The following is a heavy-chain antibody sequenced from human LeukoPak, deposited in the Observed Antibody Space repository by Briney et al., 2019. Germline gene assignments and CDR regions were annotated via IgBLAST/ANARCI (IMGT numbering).Heavy chain of an antibody. CDR3: ARDYYDFWSGYYIYHYGMDV. V-gene: IGHV3-33*01. D-gene: IGHD3-3*01. Sequence: GGSLRLSCAASGFTFRSYGMHWVRQAPGKGLEWVAVIWYDGSNKYYADSVKGRFTISRDSSKNTLYLQMNSLRAEDTAVYYCARDYYDFWSGYYIYHYGMDVWGQGTTVTVSS. CDR1: GFTFRSYG. CDR2: IWYDGSNK. J-gene: IGHJ6*02.